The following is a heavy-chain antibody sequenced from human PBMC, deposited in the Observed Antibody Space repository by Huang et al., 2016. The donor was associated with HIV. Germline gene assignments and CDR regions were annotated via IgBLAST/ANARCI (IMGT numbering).Heavy chain of an antibody. CDR3: ARGSSGWVY. Sequence: QVQLVQSGADVKKPGASVKVSCKASGYTFTSSDINWVRQATGQGIEWMGWMNPNSGNTGYAQKLQGRVTMTRNTAIGTAYMELSSVRCEDTAVYYCARGSSGWVYWGQGTLVTVSS. J-gene: IGHJ4*02. V-gene: IGHV1-8*02. CDR2: MNPNSGNT. D-gene: IGHD6-19*01. CDR1: GYTFTSSD.